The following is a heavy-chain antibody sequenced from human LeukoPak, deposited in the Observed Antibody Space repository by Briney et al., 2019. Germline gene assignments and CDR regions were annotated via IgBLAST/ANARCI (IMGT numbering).Heavy chain of an antibody. D-gene: IGHD3-22*01. CDR1: GFTFSSYA. Sequence: PGGSLRLSCAGSGFTFSSYAMSWVRQAPGRGLEWVSGISDSGDSAYYADSVMGRFSISRDNSKKTLYLQMNSLRAEDTAVYYCAKREKYYYDSSGYYRYFQHWGQGTLVTVSS. CDR3: AKREKYYYDSSGYYRYFQH. CDR2: ISDSGDSA. V-gene: IGHV3-23*01. J-gene: IGHJ1*01.